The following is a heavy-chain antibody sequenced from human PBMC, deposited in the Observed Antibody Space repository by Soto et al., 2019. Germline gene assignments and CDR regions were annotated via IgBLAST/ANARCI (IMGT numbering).Heavy chain of an antibody. CDR3: AKNPGYYYDSTGYHFDD. D-gene: IGHD3-22*01. J-gene: IGHJ4*02. Sequence: GGSLRLSCAASGFTFSSYSMNWVRQAPGKGLEWVSYISSSSSTIYYADSVKGRFTISRDNAKNSLYLQMNSLRAEDTAVYYCAKNPGYYYDSTGYHFDDWGQGTLVTVSS. V-gene: IGHV3-48*01. CDR2: ISSSSSTI. CDR1: GFTFSSYS.